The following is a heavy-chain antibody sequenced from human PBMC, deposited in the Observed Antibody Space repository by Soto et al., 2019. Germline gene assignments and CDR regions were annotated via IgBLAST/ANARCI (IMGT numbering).Heavy chain of an antibody. CDR1: GGSISSGDYY. V-gene: IGHV4-30-4*01. Sequence: SETMSLTCTVSGGSISSGDYYWSWIRQPPGKGLEWIGYIYYSGSTYYNPSLKSRVTISVDTSKNQFSLKLSSVTAADTAVYYCARVSGYDSRTYWGQGTLVTVSS. CDR3: ARVSGYDSRTY. D-gene: IGHD5-12*01. CDR2: IYYSGST. J-gene: IGHJ4*02.